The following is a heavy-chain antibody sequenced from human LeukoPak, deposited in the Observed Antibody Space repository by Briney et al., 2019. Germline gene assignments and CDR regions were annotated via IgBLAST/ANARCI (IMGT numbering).Heavy chain of an antibody. CDR3: AKCTNAVVTAMAAFDI. J-gene: IGHJ3*02. CDR1: GFTFDDYA. CDR2: ISWNSGSI. D-gene: IGHD2-21*02. Sequence: GGSLRLSCAASGFTFDDYAMHWVRQAPGKGLEWVSGISWNSGSIGYADSVKGRFTISRDNAKNSLYLQMNSLRAEDMALYYCAKCTNAVVTAMAAFDIWGQGTMVTVSS. V-gene: IGHV3-9*03.